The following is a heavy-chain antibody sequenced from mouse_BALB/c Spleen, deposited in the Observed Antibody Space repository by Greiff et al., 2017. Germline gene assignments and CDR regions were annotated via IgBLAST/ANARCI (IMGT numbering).Heavy chain of an antibody. V-gene: IGHV14-3*02. CDR2: IDPANGNT. Sequence: VQLQQSGAELVKPGASVKLSCTASGFNIKDNYMHWVKQRPEQGLEWIGRIDPANGNTKYDPKFPGKATITADTSSNTAYLQLSSLTSEDTAVYYCARSGDYYLYYFDYWGQGTTLTVSS. D-gene: IGHD1-1*01. CDR3: ARSGDYYLYYFDY. CDR1: GFNIKDNY. J-gene: IGHJ2*01.